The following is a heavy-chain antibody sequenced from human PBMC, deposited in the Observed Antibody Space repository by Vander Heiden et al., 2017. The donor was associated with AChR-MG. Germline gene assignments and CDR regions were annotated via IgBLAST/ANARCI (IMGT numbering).Heavy chain of an antibody. D-gene: IGHD2-15*01. CDR1: GYTLTELS. CDR3: ATDLYHSGGSYHLHYYYYGMDV. V-gene: IGHV1-24*01. Sequence: QVQLVQSGAEVKKPGASVKVSCKVSGYTLTELSMHWVRQAPGKGLEWMGGFDPEDGETIYAQKFKGRVTMTEDTSTDTAYMELSSLRSEDTAVYYCATDLYHSGGSYHLHYYYYGMDVWGQGTTVTVSS. CDR2: FDPEDGET. J-gene: IGHJ6*02.